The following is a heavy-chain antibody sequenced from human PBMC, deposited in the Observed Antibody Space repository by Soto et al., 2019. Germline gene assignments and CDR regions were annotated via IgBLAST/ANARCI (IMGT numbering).Heavy chain of an antibody. CDR3: ARVYYDYIWGSYPLVY. CDR1: GFTFSSHW. Sequence: GGSLRLSCAASGFTFSSHWMSWVRQAPGKGLEWLASIKQDGSEKHYVDSVKGRFTISRDNAKNSLYLQMNSLRVEDTAVYYCARVYYDYIWGSYPLVYWGQGTRVTVSP. D-gene: IGHD3-16*02. J-gene: IGHJ4*02. CDR2: IKQDGSEK. V-gene: IGHV3-7*01.